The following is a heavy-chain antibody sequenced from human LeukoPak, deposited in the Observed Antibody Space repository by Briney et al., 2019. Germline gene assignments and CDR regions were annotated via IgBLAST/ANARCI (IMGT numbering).Heavy chain of an antibody. CDR3: ARDGVGPELHY. Sequence: SVKVSCKASGGTFSMYAISWVRQAPGQGLEWMGRIIPIFGTANYAQKFQGRVTITTDESTRTAYMELSSLRSEDTALYYYARDGVGPELHYWGQGTLVTVSS. J-gene: IGHJ4*02. V-gene: IGHV1-69*05. CDR2: IIPIFGTA. D-gene: IGHD1-7*01. CDR1: GGTFSMYA.